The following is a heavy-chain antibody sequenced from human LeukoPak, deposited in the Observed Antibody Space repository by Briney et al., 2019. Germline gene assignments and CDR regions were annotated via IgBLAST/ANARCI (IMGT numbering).Heavy chain of an antibody. D-gene: IGHD1-26*01. CDR3: ARSRDTTNYYGMDV. V-gene: IGHV4-4*02. CDR1: ADSISSSKW. CDR2: IHHGGST. Sequence: PSETLSLTCAVSADSISSSKWWSWVRQAPGKGLEWIGEIHHGGSTNYNPSLKSRVTISIGKSKNQFSLKMSSVTAADTAVYYCARSRDTTNYYGMDVWGQGTTVTVSS. J-gene: IGHJ6*02.